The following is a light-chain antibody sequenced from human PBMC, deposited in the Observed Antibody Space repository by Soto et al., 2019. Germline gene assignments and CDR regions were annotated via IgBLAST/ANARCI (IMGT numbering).Light chain of an antibody. V-gene: IGLV4-69*01. CDR1: SGHSNYA. CDR2: VNSDGTH. J-gene: IGLJ2*01. CDR3: QTWGTGIQV. Sequence: QPVLTQSPSASASLGASVNLTCTLSSGHSNYAIAWHQQLPEKGPRYLMKVNSDGTHNKGDGIPDRFSGSSSGAERYLTISSLQSEDEADYYCQTWGTGIQVFGGGTKLTVL.